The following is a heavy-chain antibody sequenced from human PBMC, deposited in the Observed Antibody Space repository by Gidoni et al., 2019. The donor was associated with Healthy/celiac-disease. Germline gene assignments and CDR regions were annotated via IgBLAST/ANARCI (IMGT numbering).Heavy chain of an antibody. V-gene: IGHV1-2*02. CDR2: INPNSGGT. CDR3: AREGRVVPAAAYYYYGMDV. CDR1: GYPFTGDY. Sequence: QVQLVQSGAEVKKPGASVKVSCKASGYPFTGDYMHWVRQAPGQGLEWMGWINPNSGGTNYAQKFQGRVTMTRDTSISTAYMELSRLRSDDTAVYYCAREGRVVPAAAYYYYGMDVWGQGTTVTVSS. D-gene: IGHD2-2*01. J-gene: IGHJ6*02.